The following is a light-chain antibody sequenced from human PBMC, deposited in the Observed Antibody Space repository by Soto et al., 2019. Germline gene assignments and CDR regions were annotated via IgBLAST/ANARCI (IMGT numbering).Light chain of an antibody. CDR1: QSISNY. CDR2: AAS. Sequence: DIQMTQPPSSLSTSVGDRVTITCRASQSISNYLNWYQQKPGKVPKLLIYAASRLQSGVPSRFSGSGSGTDFTLTISSLQPEDFATYYCQQSYITPWTFGQGTKVEIK. J-gene: IGKJ1*01. CDR3: QQSYITPWT. V-gene: IGKV1-39*01.